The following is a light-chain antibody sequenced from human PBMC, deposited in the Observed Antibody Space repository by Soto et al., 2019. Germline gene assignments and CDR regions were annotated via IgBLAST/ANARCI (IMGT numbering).Light chain of an antibody. CDR1: SNDVGIYNY. CDR3: SSYTISSTWV. Sequence: QSALTQPASVSGSPGQSITISCTGTSNDVGIYNYVSWYQQHLGKAPKLMIYEVTNRPSGVSDRFSGSKSDNTASLTISGLQAEDEADYYCSSYTISSTWVFGGGTKLTVL. V-gene: IGLV2-14*01. J-gene: IGLJ3*02. CDR2: EVT.